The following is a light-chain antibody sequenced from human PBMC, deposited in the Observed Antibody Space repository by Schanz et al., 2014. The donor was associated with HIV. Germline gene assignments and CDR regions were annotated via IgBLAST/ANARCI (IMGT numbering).Light chain of an antibody. CDR3: QQYYTLSRT. CDR2: EAS. J-gene: IGKJ1*01. CDR1: QSISPW. Sequence: IQLTQSPSSLSASVGDRVTITCRATQSISPWLAWYQQKPGKAPKLLINEASSLQSGVPSRFSGSGSGTEFTLTISGLQPDDFATYYCQQYYTLSRTFGPGTKVE. V-gene: IGKV1-5*03.